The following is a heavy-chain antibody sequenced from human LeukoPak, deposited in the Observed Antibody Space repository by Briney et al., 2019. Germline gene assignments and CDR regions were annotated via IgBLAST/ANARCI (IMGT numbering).Heavy chain of an antibody. D-gene: IGHD6-19*01. J-gene: IGHJ2*01. V-gene: IGHV4-30-4*01. CDR2: IYYSGST. CDR1: GGSISSGDYY. CDR3: ARVESGWYPPLHWYVDL. Sequence: PSETLSLTCTVSGGSISSGDYYWSWIRQPPGKGLEWIGYIYYSGSTYYNPSLKSRLTISVDTSKNQFSLKLSSVTAADTAVYYCARVESGWYPPLHWYVDLRGRGTLVTVSS.